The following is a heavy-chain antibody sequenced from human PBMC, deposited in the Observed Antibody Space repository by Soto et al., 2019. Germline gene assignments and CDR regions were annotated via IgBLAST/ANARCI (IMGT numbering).Heavy chain of an antibody. CDR3: ARGNSGRYDIPLF. J-gene: IGHJ4*02. Sequence: QVLLVQSGAEVKKPGASVKVSCKASGYTFTNFAMHWVHQAPGQKLEWMGWINAGNGDTKYPQNFQGRVTFTRDTSATTAYMELSSLRSEDTAVYFCARGNSGRYDIPLFWGQGTLLTVSS. CDR1: GYTFTNFA. V-gene: IGHV1-3*01. CDR2: INAGNGDT. D-gene: IGHD6-19*01.